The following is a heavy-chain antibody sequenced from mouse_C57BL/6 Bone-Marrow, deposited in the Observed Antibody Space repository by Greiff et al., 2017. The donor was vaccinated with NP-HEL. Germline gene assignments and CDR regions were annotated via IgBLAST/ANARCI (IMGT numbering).Heavy chain of an antibody. J-gene: IGHJ1*03. D-gene: IGHD1-1*01. V-gene: IGHV1-76*01. Sequence: VKLVESGAELVRPGASVKLSCKASGYTFTDYYINWVKQRPGQGLEWIARIYPGSGNTYYNEKFKGKATLTAEKSSSTAYMQLSSLTSEDSAVYFCARHGSSPHWYFDVWGTGTTVTVSS. CDR3: ARHGSSPHWYFDV. CDR1: GYTFTDYY. CDR2: IYPGSGNT.